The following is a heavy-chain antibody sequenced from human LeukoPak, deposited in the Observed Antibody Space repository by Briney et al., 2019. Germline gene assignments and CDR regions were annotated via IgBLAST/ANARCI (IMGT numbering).Heavy chain of an antibody. J-gene: IGHJ4*02. CDR2: ISGSGGST. Sequence: GGSLRLSCAASGFTFSSYAMSWVRQAPGKGLEWVSAISGSGGSTSYADSVKGRFTISRDNSKNTLYLQMNSLRAEDTAVYYCAKGVRGVIAVFGYWGQGTLVTVSS. CDR3: AKGVRGVIAVFGY. CDR1: GFTFSSYA. V-gene: IGHV3-23*01. D-gene: IGHD3-10*02.